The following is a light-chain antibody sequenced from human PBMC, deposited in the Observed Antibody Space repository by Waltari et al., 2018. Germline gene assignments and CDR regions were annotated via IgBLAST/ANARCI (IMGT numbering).Light chain of an antibody. J-gene: IGKJ5*01. CDR2: WAS. Sequence: IVMTQSPDSLPVSLGERVTINCKSRQSVLSSSNNRNYLAWYQQKPGQPPKLLIYWASNRKSGVPDRFSGSGSASDFTLTISNLQAEDVAVYFCQQYYVTPPTFGQGTRLEIK. CDR3: QQYYVTPPT. CDR1: QSVLSSSNNRNY. V-gene: IGKV4-1*01.